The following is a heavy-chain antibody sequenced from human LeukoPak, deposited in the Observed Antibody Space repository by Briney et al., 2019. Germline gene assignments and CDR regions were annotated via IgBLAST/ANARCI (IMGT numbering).Heavy chain of an antibody. CDR2: MNPNSGNT. D-gene: IGHD2-15*01. J-gene: IGHJ4*02. V-gene: IGHV1-8*01. CDR3: ARGDRNCSGGSCSATFDY. CDR1: GYTFTSYD. Sequence: GASVQVSCKASGYTFTSYDINWVRQATGQGLEWMGWMNPNSGNTGYAQKFQGRVTMTRNTSISTAYMELSSRRSEDPAVYYCARGDRNCSGGSCSATFDYWGQGTLVTVSS.